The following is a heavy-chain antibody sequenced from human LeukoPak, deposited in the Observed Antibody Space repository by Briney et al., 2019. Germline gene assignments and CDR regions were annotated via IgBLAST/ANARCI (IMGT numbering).Heavy chain of an antibody. CDR2: ISYDGNNK. Sequence: GGSLRLSCAASGFTFSHYGIHWVRQAPGKGLEWVALISYDGNNKYYADSVKGRFTISRDNSKNTVFLQMNSLRAEDTAVYYCARASRYCSSTSCYPKYWGQGTLVTVSS. D-gene: IGHD2-2*01. J-gene: IGHJ4*02. V-gene: IGHV3-30*03. CDR1: GFTFSHYG. CDR3: ARASRYCSSTSCYPKY.